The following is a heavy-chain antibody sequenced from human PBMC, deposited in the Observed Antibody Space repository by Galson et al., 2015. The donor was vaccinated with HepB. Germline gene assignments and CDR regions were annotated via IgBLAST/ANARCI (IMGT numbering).Heavy chain of an antibody. J-gene: IGHJ4*01. D-gene: IGHD2-21*01. CDR1: GLTLHRYN. Sequence: SLRLSCAASGLTLHRYNMNWVRQAPGKGLEWVSSISSGSSYIYYADSVKGRFTISRDNTKNSVYLQMNSLRAEDTAIYYCARDAHCGGYVGNFDHWGHENLVTVSS. CDR3: ARDAHCGGYVGNFDH. V-gene: IGHV3-21*01. CDR2: ISSGSSYI.